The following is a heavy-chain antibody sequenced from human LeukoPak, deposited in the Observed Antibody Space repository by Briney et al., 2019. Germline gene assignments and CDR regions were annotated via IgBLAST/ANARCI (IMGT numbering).Heavy chain of an antibody. CDR3: AKDPVGRRWFLDQ. V-gene: IGHV3-30*18. CDR1: GLIFSSYA. D-gene: IGHD4-23*01. Sequence: GGSLRLSCAASGLIFSSYAMSWVRHAPGKGLEWVAVISNDGSYKFYADSVKGRITISRDNSKNTLYLEMNSLRGEDTAVYYCAKDPVGRRWFLDQWGQGTLVTVSS. J-gene: IGHJ4*02. CDR2: ISNDGSYK.